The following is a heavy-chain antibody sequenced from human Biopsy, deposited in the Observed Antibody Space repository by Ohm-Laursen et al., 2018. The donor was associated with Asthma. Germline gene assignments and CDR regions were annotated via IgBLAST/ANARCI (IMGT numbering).Heavy chain of an antibody. J-gene: IGHJ4*02. CDR2: ISFDGSNE. CDR3: AKELFPGWELRRGPDS. V-gene: IGHV3-30*18. D-gene: IGHD1-26*01. Sequence: SLRLSCTASGITFSTCGMHWVRQAPGKGLEWVAVISFDGSNEDYADSVKGRFTISRDNSKNTLFLEMNSLRPEDTAVYYCAKELFPGWELRRGPDSWGQGTLVTVSS. CDR1: GITFSTCG.